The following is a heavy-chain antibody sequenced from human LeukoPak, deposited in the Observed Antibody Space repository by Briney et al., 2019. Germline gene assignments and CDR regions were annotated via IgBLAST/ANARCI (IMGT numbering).Heavy chain of an antibody. CDR3: ARGGVDYYGSGTYYLMYYFDY. CDR2: IKPDGSVT. J-gene: IGHJ4*02. Sequence: PGGSLRLSCATSGFTFSTSWMDWVRQAPGKGLEWVANIKPDGSVTTSVDSVKGRFTISRDDPHNTLYLQMNSLRAEGTAVYFCARGGVDYYGSGTYYLMYYFDYWGQGALVTVSS. V-gene: IGHV3-7*03. CDR1: GFTFSTSW. D-gene: IGHD3-10*01.